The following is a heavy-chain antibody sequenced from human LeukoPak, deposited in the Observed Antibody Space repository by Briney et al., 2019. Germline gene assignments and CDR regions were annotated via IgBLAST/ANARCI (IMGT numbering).Heavy chain of an antibody. Sequence: ASVKVSCKASGYTFTSYYMHRVRQAPGQGLEWMGIINPSGGSTSYAQKFQGRVTMTRDTSTSTVYMELSSLRSEDTAVYYCARVLSGRSGLGFGVVITRPLGYWGQGTLVTVSS. CDR2: INPSGGST. CDR3: ARVLSGRSGLGFGVVITRPLGY. CDR1: GYTFTSYY. J-gene: IGHJ4*02. D-gene: IGHD3-3*01. V-gene: IGHV1-46*01.